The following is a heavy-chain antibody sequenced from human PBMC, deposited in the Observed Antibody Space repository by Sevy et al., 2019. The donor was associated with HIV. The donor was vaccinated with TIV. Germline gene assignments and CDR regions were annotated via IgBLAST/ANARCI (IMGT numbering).Heavy chain of an antibody. J-gene: IGHJ4*02. Sequence: GGSLRLSCAASGFTFSSYAMSWVRQAPGKGLEWVSAISGSGGSTYYADSVKGRFTISRDNSKNSLYLQMNSLRAEDTDVYYGAKRADATYYYDSSGYFGYWGQGTLVTVSS. V-gene: IGHV3-23*01. CDR3: AKRADATYYYDSSGYFGY. CDR2: ISGSGGST. CDR1: GFTFSSYA. D-gene: IGHD3-22*01.